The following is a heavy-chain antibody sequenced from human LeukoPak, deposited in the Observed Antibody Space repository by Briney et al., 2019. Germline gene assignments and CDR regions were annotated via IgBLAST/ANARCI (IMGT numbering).Heavy chain of an antibody. CDR1: GGSISSSSYY. V-gene: IGHV4-39*07. CDR3: ASLGGYSYGYPDY. CDR2: IYYSGST. Sequence: PSETLSLTCTVSGGSISSSSYYWGWIRQPPGKGLGWIGSIYYSGSTYYNPPLKSRVTISVNTSKNQFSLKLSSVTAADTAVYYCASLGGYSYGYPDYWGQGTLITVSS. J-gene: IGHJ4*02. D-gene: IGHD5-18*01.